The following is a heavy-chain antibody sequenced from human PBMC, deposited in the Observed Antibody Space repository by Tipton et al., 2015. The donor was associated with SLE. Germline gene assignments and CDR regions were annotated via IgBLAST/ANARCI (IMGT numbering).Heavy chain of an antibody. CDR3: ATDRGDYDS. D-gene: IGHD3-16*01. CDR2: ISGSGYST. V-gene: IGHV3-23*01. CDR1: GFTFSSYA. J-gene: IGHJ5*01. Sequence: SLRLSCAASGFTFSSYAMSWVRQAPGKGLEWVSVISGSGYSTYHSDSVKGRFTISRDNSKNMLYLQMNSLRADDTAVYYCATDRGDYDSWGQGTLVTVSS.